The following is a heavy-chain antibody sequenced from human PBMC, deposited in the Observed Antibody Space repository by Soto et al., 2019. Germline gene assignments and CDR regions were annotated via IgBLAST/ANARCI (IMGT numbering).Heavy chain of an antibody. V-gene: IGHV3-23*01. Sequence: GGSLRLSCAASGFTFSSYAMSWVRQAPGKGLEWVSAISGSGGSTYYADSVKGRFTISRDNSKNTLYLQMNSLRAEDTAVYYCAKDRPDYDFWSGYPIDGMHVWGQGTTVTVSS. D-gene: IGHD3-3*01. CDR2: ISGSGGST. J-gene: IGHJ6*02. CDR3: AKDRPDYDFWSGYPIDGMHV. CDR1: GFTFSSYA.